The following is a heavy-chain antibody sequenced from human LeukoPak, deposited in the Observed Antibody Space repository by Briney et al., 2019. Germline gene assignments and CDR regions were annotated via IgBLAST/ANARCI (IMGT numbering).Heavy chain of an antibody. CDR3: ARDNPLLGYCSSTSCYSAFDI. V-gene: IGHV3-21*01. Sequence: GGSLRLSCAASGFTFSSYNMNWVRQAPGKGLDWVSSISSSSSYIYYADSVKGRFTISRDNAKNSLYLQMNSLRAEDTAVYYCARDNPLLGYCSSTSCYSAFDIWGQGTMVTVSS. CDR1: GFTFSSYN. CDR2: ISSSSSYI. J-gene: IGHJ3*02. D-gene: IGHD2-2*02.